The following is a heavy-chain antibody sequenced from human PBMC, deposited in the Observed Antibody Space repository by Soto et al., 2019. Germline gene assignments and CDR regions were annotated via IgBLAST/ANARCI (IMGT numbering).Heavy chain of an antibody. D-gene: IGHD3-16*01. V-gene: IGHV3-33*01. CDR3: ARWGNNKKLDY. CDR2: IWHDGSNK. CDR1: GFTFSSNG. J-gene: IGHJ4*02. Sequence: QVQLEQYGGGVVQPGRSLRLSCAASGFTFSSNGMHWVRQAPGKGLEGVAVIWHDGSNKYYADSVEGRFFISRDNSKNILYLQMNSLRAEDTAVYYCARWGNNKKLDYWGQGTLVTVSS.